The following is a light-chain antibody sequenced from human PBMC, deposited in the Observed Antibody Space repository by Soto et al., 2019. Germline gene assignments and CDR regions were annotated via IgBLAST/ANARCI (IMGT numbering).Light chain of an antibody. CDR1: SSDVGGYNY. CDR3: SSYTSSSTPFV. V-gene: IGLV2-14*03. J-gene: IGLJ1*01. Sequence: QSALTQPASVSGSPGQSITISCTGTSSDVGGYNYVSWYQHHPGKAPKLMIYDVSNRPSGVSNRFSGSKSGNTASLIISGLQAEDEADYYCSSYTSSSTPFVFGTGTKVTVL. CDR2: DVS.